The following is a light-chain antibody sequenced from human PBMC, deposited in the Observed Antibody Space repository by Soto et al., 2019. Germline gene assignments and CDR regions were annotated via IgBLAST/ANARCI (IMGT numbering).Light chain of an antibody. Sequence: ALTQPASVSGSPGQSITISCTGTSSDVGNYNLVSWYQQHPGKAPKLMIYEGSKRPSGVSNRFSGSKSGNTASLTISILQAEDEADYYCCSYAGSSTYVFGAGTKVTVL. V-gene: IGLV2-23*01. CDR2: EGS. CDR3: CSYAGSSTYV. J-gene: IGLJ1*01. CDR1: SSDVGNYNL.